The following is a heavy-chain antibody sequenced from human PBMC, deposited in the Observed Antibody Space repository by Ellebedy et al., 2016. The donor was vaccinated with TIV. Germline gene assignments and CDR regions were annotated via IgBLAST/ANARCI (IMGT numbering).Heavy chain of an antibody. J-gene: IGHJ3*01. CDR1: GFTFSSYW. Sequence: GESLKISCAAPGFTFSSYWMSWVRQAPGKGLEWVANINQDGSEKYYVDSVKGRFTISRDNAKNSLYLQMNGLGADDPAVYYWVTDGSYGDYRSPTHAFEFWGQGTMVTVSS. CDR2: INQDGSEK. V-gene: IGHV3-7*01. D-gene: IGHD4-17*01. CDR3: VTDGSYGDYRSPTHAFEF.